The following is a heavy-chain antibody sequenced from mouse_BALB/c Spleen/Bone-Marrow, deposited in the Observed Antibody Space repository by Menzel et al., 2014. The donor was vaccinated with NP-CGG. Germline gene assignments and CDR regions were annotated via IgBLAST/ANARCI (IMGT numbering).Heavy chain of an antibody. D-gene: IGHD1-1*02. CDR3: ARLGCYGYFAY. Sequence: EVMLVESGGGLVQPGGSLKLSCAASGFDFNRYWMSWVRQAPGKGLEWIGEINPDSSTINYTPSLKDKFIISRDNAKNTLYLKMSKVRSEDTAHYYCARLGCYGYFAYWDQGTTLTVSS. CDR1: GFDFNRYW. V-gene: IGHV4-1*02. CDR2: INPDSSTI. J-gene: IGHJ2*01.